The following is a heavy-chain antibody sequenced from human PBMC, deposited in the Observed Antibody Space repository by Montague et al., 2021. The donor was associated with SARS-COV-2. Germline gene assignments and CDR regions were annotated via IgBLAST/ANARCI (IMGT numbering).Heavy chain of an antibody. J-gene: IGHJ4*02. CDR2: INYNGGT. V-gene: IGHV4-39*01. CDR3: ARQHCLGFVVTGFETYFYY. Sequence: SETLSLTCTVSGDPISSSSYYWGWIRQSPGRGLEWIGSINYNGGTYYNPSLKSRVTISVDAPKDQFSLQLDSMTAADTAVYYCARQHCLGFVVTGFETYFYYWGQGSLVIVSS. CDR1: GDPISSSSYY. D-gene: IGHD2-15*01.